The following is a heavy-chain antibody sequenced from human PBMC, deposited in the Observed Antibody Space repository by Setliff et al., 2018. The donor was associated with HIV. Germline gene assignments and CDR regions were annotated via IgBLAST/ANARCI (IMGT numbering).Heavy chain of an antibody. J-gene: IGHJ5*02. CDR3: VRPKHDFWSGYSILST. D-gene: IGHD3-3*01. Sequence: GESLKISCKASGYIFNNYWIAWVRQMPGKGLEWMGIVYPGDSDTRYSPSFQGQVTISADKSISTAYLQWRSLQASDTAMYYCVRPKHDFWSGYSILSTWGQGTLVTVSS. CDR1: GYIFNNYW. CDR2: VYPGDSDT. V-gene: IGHV5-51*01.